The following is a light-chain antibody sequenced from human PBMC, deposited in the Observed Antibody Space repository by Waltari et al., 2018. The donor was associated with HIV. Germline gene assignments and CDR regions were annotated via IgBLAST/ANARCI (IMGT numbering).Light chain of an antibody. Sequence: EIVMTQTPATVSVSPGDRATLPCRASQSARTYLAWYQQKPSQGTGLLISGESTRTTDVPARFSATGSGTDFTLTISSLQPEDFAVYYCQQYDIWPPWTFGQGTKVEIK. CDR1: QSARTY. V-gene: IGKV3-15*01. CDR3: QQYDIWPPWT. J-gene: IGKJ1*01. CDR2: GES.